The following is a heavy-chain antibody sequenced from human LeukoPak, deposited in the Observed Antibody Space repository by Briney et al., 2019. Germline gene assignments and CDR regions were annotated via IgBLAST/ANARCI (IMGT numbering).Heavy chain of an antibody. CDR3: ARGRPFYYDSSGHLDY. D-gene: IGHD3-22*01. CDR2: IYSGGST. J-gene: IGHJ4*02. V-gene: IGHV3-53*04. Sequence: GGSLGLSCAASGFTVSSNYMSWVRQAPGKGLEWVSVIYSGGSTYYADSVKGRFTISRHNSKNTLYLQMNSLRAEDTAVYYCARGRPFYYDSSGHLDYWGQGTLVTVSS. CDR1: GFTVSSNY.